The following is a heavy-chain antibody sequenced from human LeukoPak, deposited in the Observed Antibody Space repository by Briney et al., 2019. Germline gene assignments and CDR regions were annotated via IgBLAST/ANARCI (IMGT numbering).Heavy chain of an antibody. CDR3: AGSGTHAFDI. V-gene: IGHV4-59*01. CDR2: IYYSGSA. Sequence: PSETLSLTCTVSGGSISDFYWTWIRQPPGKGQEWVGHIYYSGSATYNPSLKSRLTISIDTSHSHFSLKLTSVTAADTAMYFCAGSGTHAFDIWGQGTLVTVSS. J-gene: IGHJ3*02. CDR1: GGSISDFY.